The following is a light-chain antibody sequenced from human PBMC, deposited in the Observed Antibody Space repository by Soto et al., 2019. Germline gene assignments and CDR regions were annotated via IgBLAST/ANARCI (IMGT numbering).Light chain of an antibody. CDR1: QGISGY. J-gene: IGKJ5*01. CDR3: QQLNNYPIT. CDR2: AAS. V-gene: IGKV1-9*01. Sequence: DIQLTQSPSFLSASVGNRVTITSRPSQGISGYLAWYQQKPGKAPKLLIYAASTLQSGVPSRFSGSGSGTEFTLTISSLQPEDFATYYCQQLNNYPITFGQGTRLEIK.